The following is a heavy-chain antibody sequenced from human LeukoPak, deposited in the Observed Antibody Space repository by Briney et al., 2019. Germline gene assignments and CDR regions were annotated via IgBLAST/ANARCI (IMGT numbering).Heavy chain of an antibody. J-gene: IGHJ5*02. V-gene: IGHV1-69*13. D-gene: IGHD2-2*01. Sequence: ASVKVSCKASGYTFTRYHMHWVRQAPGQGLEWMGGIIPIFGTANYAQRFQGRVTITADESTSTAYMELSSLRSEDTAVYYCAREGCSSTSCPRWFDPWGQGTLVTVSS. CDR3: AREGCSSTSCPRWFDP. CDR1: GYTFTRYH. CDR2: IIPIFGTA.